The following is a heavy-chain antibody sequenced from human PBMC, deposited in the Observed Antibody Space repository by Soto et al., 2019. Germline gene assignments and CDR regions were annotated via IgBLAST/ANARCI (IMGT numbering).Heavy chain of an antibody. CDR2: IKQDGSEK. CDR3: ARDLWHSVNY. J-gene: IGHJ4*02. V-gene: IGHV3-7*01. CDR1: GFTFANYA. Sequence: GGSLRLSCAASGFTFANYAMHWVRHSPGKGLEWVANIKQDGSEKYYVDSVKGRFTISRDNAKNSLYLQMNSLRAEDTAVYYCARDLWHSVNYWGQGTLVTVSS. D-gene: IGHD2-21*01.